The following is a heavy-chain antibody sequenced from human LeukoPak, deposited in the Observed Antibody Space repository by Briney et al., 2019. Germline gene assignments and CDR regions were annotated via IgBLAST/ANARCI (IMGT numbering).Heavy chain of an antibody. D-gene: IGHD3-22*01. CDR3: ARSPDSSSGYFPDY. V-gene: IGHV1-8*01. CDR2: MNPNSGNT. J-gene: IGHJ4*02. Sequence: ASVKVSCKASGYTFTSYDINWVRQATGQGLEWMGWMNPNSGNTGYAQKFQGRVTMTRNTSISTAYMELSSLRSEDTAVYYCARSPDSSSGYFPDYWGQGTLVTVSS. CDR1: GYTFTSYD.